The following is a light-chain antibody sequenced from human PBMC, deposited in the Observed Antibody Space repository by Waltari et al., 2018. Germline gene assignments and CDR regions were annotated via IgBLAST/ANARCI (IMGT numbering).Light chain of an antibody. CDR3: QQYNNWPPGLT. J-gene: IGKJ4*01. Sequence: DIVMTQSPATLSVSPGERATLPCRASQSVGSNLAWYQQKPGQALRLLIFAASRRATGIPARFSGSGSGTEFTLTIGSLQSEDFAVYYCQQYNNWPPGLTFGGGTKVEIK. V-gene: IGKV3-15*01. CDR2: AAS. CDR1: QSVGSN.